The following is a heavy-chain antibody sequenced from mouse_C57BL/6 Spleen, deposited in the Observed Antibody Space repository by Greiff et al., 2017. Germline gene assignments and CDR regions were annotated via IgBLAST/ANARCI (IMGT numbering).Heavy chain of an antibody. V-gene: IGHV5-4*03. D-gene: IGHD1-1*01. CDR2: ISDGGSYT. CDR1: GFTFSSYA. CDR3: ARYYYGSSQAWFAY. J-gene: IGHJ3*01. Sequence: EVKVVESGGGLVKPGGSLKLSCAASGFTFSSYAMSWVRQTPEKRLEWVATISDGGSYTYYPDNVKGRFTISRDNAKNNLYLQMSHLKSEDTAMYYCARYYYGSSQAWFAYWGQGTLVTVSA.